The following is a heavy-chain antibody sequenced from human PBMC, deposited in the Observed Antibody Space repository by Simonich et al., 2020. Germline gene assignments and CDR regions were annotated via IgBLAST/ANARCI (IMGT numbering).Heavy chain of an antibody. CDR1: GGSFSGYY. V-gene: IGHV4-34*01. J-gene: IGHJ3*02. CDR2: INHSGST. Sequence: QVQLQQWGAGLLKPSETLSLTCAVHGGSFSGYYSSWIRQTPGKGLEWIGEINHSGSTPHTPSLKSRVTISVDTSKNPFSLKLSSVTAADTAVYYCARPLGIVWAFDIWGQGTMVTVSS. D-gene: IGHD3-16*01. CDR3: ARPLGIVWAFDI.